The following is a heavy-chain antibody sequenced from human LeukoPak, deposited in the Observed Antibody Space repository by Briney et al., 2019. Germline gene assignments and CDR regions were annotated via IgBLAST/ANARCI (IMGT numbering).Heavy chain of an antibody. D-gene: IGHD3-22*01. CDR2: INFSGTT. V-gene: IGHV4-59*01. J-gene: IGHJ5*02. Sequence: SETLSLTCTVSGGSLGTYHWGWIRQPPGKGLEWIGYINFSGTTNYNPSLKSRVSISVDTSKNQFSLRLSSMTAADTAVYYCARGTMMVGPWGQGTQVTVSS. CDR1: GGSLGTYH. CDR3: ARGTMMVGP.